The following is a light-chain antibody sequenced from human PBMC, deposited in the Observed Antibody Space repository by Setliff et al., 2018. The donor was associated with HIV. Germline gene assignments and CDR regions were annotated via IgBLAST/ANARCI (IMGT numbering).Light chain of an antibody. CDR3: CSYARGSTYG. Sequence: QSVLTQPASVSGSPGQSITISCTGTSSDIGRYNYVSWYQQYPGRGPTLVIFDVSERPSGVSNRFSGSKSGNTASLIISGLQPDDEADYYCCSYARGSTYGFGSGTKV. CDR2: DVS. V-gene: IGLV2-14*03. CDR1: SSDIGRYNY. J-gene: IGLJ1*01.